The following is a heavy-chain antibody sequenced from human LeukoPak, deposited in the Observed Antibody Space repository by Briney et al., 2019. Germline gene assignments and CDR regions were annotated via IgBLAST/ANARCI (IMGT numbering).Heavy chain of an antibody. V-gene: IGHV3-23*01. D-gene: IGHD6-19*01. CDR3: AERQIAVAGRCGMDV. CDR1: GFTFSSYA. Sequence: PGGSLRLSCAASGFTFSSYAMSWVRQAPGKGLEWVSAISGSGGSTYYADSVKGRFTISRDNSKNTLYLQMNSLRAEDTAVYYCAERQIAVAGRCGMDVWGQGTTVTVSS. CDR2: ISGSGGST. J-gene: IGHJ6*02.